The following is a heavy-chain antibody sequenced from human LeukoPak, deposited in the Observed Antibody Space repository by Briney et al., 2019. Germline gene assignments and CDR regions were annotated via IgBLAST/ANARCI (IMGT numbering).Heavy chain of an antibody. J-gene: IGHJ4*02. V-gene: IGHV4-39*01. CDR1: GGSISSGSYY. Sequence: SETLSLTCTVSGGSISSGSYYWGWIRQPPGKGLEWIGNIYYSGSTYYNPSLKSRVTIFVDTSKNQFSLNLSSVTAADTAVYFCARLDFPHYFYYWDQGTLVTVSS. CDR2: IYYSGST. CDR3: ARLDFPHYFYY. D-gene: IGHD2/OR15-2a*01.